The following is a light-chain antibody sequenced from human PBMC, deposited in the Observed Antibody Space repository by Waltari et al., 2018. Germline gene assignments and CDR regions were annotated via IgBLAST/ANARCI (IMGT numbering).Light chain of an antibody. CDR2: EVK. CDR1: SSDVGGYHY. CDR3: SSYTSTKTGV. J-gene: IGLJ1*01. Sequence: QSALTQPASASGSPGQSITISCTGTSSDVGGYHYVSWYQQYPGKAPQLMIYEVKYRPSRISNRFSGSKSGNAAPLTISGLQAEDEADYYCSSYTSTKTGVFGTGTKVTVL. V-gene: IGLV2-14*01.